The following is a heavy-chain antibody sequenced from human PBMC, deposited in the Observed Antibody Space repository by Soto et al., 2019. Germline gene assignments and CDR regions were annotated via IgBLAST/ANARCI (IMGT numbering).Heavy chain of an antibody. Sequence: QVQLVQSGAEVKKPGSSVKVSCEASGGTFSGHAISWVRQAPGQGPEWMGGLIPLFGTTQHAQNFQVTITITEDEATGIDFVARTTLRFEDTDIYYCTRGQNWGFGVHAWGQRTLVTVS. J-gene: IGHJ5*02. CDR2: LIPLFGTT. D-gene: IGHD3-16*01. V-gene: IGHV1-69*19. CDR3: TRGQNWGFGVHA. CDR1: GGTFSGHA.